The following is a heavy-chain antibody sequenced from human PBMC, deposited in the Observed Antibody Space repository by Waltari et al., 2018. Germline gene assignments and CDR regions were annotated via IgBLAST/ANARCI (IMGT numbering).Heavy chain of an antibody. V-gene: IGHV1-2*02. CDR1: GYTFTGYY. CDR2: INPNSGGT. J-gene: IGHJ3*02. Sequence: QVQLVQSGAEVKKPGASVKVSCKASGYTFTGYYMNWVRPAPGQGLEWMGWINPNSGGTNYAQKFQGRVTMTRDTSISTAYMELSRLRSDDTAVYYCARDRYSSPRSHFDAFDIWGQGTMVTVSS. CDR3: ARDRYSSPRSHFDAFDI. D-gene: IGHD6-13*01.